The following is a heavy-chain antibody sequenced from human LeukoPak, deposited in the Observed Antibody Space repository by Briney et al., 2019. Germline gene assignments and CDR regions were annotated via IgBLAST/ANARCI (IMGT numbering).Heavy chain of an antibody. CDR2: IYYSGST. CDR1: GGSISSGGYY. D-gene: IGHD6-13*01. V-gene: IGHV4-31*03. J-gene: IGHJ4*02. CDR3: ARDLKGFGYTIDY. Sequence: SETLSLTCTVSGGSISSGGYYWSWIRQHPGKGLEWIGYIYYSGSTYYNPSLKSRVTISVDTSKNQFSLKLSSVTAADTAVYYCARDLKGFGYTIDYWGQGTLVTVSS.